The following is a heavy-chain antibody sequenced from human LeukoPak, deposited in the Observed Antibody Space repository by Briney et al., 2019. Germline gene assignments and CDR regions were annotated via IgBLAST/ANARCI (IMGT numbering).Heavy chain of an antibody. CDR1: GYTFTDYY. CDR2: INLNTGGT. D-gene: IGHD1-26*01. CDR3: AREPIVGATTSFDY. J-gene: IGHJ4*02. V-gene: IGHV1-2*02. Sequence: ASVKVSCKASGYTFTDYYMHWVRQAPGQGLEWMGWINLNTGGTNYAQKFQGRVTMTRDTSISTAYMELSRLRSDDTAVYYCAREPIVGATTSFDYWGQGTLVTVSS.